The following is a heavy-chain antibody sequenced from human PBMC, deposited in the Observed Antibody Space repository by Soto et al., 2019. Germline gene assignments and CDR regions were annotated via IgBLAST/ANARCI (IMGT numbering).Heavy chain of an antibody. CDR2: IWYDGSNK. CDR3: ARDQAVVGGAEWYFDL. Sequence: QVQLVESGGGVVQPGRSLRLSCGASGFTFRSYGMHWVRQAPGKGLEWVALIWYDGSNKYYAYSVKGRFTISRDNSKNTLYLQMNSLRAEDAAVYYCARDQAVVGGAEWYFDLWGRGTLVSVSS. V-gene: IGHV3-33*01. D-gene: IGHD2-15*01. CDR1: GFTFRSYG. J-gene: IGHJ2*01.